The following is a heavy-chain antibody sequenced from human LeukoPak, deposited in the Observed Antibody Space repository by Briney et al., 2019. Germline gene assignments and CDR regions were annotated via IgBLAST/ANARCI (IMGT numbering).Heavy chain of an antibody. CDR1: GIAVTGNY. CDR3: AIAQSWDELFDS. Sequence: TGGSLRLSCAASGIAVTGNYMSWVRQPPGKGLEWVAFISINTDTFYADSVRGRFTISRDSSKNTLFLQMNSLRDEDSAVYYCAIAQSWDELFDSWGQGILVTVSS. CDR2: ISINTDT. V-gene: IGHV3-53*01. J-gene: IGHJ4*02. D-gene: IGHD1-1*01.